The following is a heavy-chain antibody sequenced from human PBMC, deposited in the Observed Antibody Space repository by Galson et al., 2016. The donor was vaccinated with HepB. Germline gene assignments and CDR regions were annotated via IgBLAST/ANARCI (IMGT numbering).Heavy chain of an antibody. V-gene: IGHV3-30*18. CDR2: ISYDGSNK. CDR1: GFTFSSYG. D-gene: IGHD1-26*01. J-gene: IGHJ2*01. Sequence: SLRLSCAASGFTFSSYGMHWVRQAPGKGLEWVAVISYDGSNKYYADSVKGRFTISRDNSKNTLYLQINSLRAEDTAVYYCAKDQGSYDLYFDIWGRRALVTFAS. CDR3: AKDQGSYDLYFDI.